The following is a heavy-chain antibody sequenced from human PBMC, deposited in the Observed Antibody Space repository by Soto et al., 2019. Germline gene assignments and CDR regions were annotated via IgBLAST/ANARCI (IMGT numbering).Heavy chain of an antibody. V-gene: IGHV3-30-3*01. CDR2: ISYDGSNK. CDR3: ARDYGDY. CDR1: GFTFSSYA. J-gene: IGHJ4*02. D-gene: IGHD4-17*01. Sequence: QVQLVESGGGVVQPGRSLRLSCAASGFTFSSYAMHWVRQAPGKGLEWVAVISYDGSNKYYADSVKGRFTISRDNSKNKLYLQMNSLRAEDTAGYYCARDYGDYWGQGTLVTVSS.